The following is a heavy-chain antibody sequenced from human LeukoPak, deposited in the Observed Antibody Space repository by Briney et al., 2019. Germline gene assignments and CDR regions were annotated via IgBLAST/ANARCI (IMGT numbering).Heavy chain of an antibody. Sequence: PGGSLRLSCAASGFTFSTHAMSWVRQAPGKGLEWVSTISGNGGTTYYADYVKGRFTISRDNSKNTLYLQMNSLRVEDTAVYYCAKPPPDSSSWLFDYWGHGTLVTVSS. J-gene: IGHJ4*01. CDR2: ISGNGGTT. D-gene: IGHD6-13*01. CDR3: AKPPPDSSSWLFDY. V-gene: IGHV3-23*01. CDR1: GFTFSTHA.